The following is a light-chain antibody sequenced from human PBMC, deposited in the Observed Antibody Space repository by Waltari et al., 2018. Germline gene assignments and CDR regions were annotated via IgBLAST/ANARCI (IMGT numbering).Light chain of an antibody. CDR1: SSDIGGYNY. V-gene: IGLV2-8*01. CDR3: SSYADSTNLI. J-gene: IGLJ2*01. Sequence: QSALTQPPSASGSPGQSVTISCTGSSSDIGGYNYVSWYQQHPGKAPKLMIYDVNKRPSGVPDRFSGSKSGNMASLTISGLQAEDEADFYCSSYADSTNLIFGGGTKLTVL. CDR2: DVN.